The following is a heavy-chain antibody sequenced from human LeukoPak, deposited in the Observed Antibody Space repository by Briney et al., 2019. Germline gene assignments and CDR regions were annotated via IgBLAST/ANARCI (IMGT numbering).Heavy chain of an antibody. CDR1: GSTLSSYW. CDR3: VREAAATLFDY. D-gene: IGHD1-26*01. CDR2: INSDGSST. J-gene: IGHJ4*02. V-gene: IGHV3-74*01. Sequence: GGSLRLSCAASGSTLSSYWMHWVRQAPGKGLVWVSRINSDGSSTSYADSVKGRFTISRDNAKNTLYLQMNSLRAEDTAVYYCVREAAATLFDYWGQGTLVTVSS.